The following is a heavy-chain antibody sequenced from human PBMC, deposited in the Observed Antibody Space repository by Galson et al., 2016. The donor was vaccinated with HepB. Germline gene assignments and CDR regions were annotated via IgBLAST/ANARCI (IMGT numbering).Heavy chain of an antibody. Sequence: QSGAEVKKPGESLKISCQGSGFGFSNYWLGWVRQMSGKGLEWMGAIYSADSDTRYSPSFQGQVTMSFDKSTTTAYLQWSSLKASDTAMYYCSIRGSYNIGSYSPLDQWGQGTLVTVSS. D-gene: IGHD6-19*01. J-gene: IGHJ4*02. CDR1: GFGFSNYW. CDR2: IYSADSDT. CDR3: SIRGSYNIGSYSPLDQ. V-gene: IGHV5-51*01.